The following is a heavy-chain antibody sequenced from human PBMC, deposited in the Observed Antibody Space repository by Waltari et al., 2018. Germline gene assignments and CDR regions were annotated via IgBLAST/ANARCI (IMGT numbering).Heavy chain of an antibody. CDR2: IYYSGST. V-gene: IGHV4-59*11. D-gene: IGHD3-3*01. CDR3: ARDRQKSYYDFWSGPSNWFDP. Sequence: QVQLQESGPGLVKPSETLSLTCTVSGGSISSHYWSWIRQPPGKGLEWIGYIYYSGSTNYNPSLKSRVTISVDTSKNQFSLKLSSVTAADTAVYYCARDRQKSYYDFWSGPSNWFDPWGQGTLVTVSS. CDR1: GGSISSHY. J-gene: IGHJ5*02.